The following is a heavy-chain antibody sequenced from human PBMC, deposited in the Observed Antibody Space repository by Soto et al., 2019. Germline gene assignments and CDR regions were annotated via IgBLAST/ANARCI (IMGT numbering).Heavy chain of an antibody. CDR3: ARDSNGVFGVVSLFDP. Sequence: QVQLQQWGAGLLKPSETLSLTCAVYGGSFSGYYWSWIRQPPGKGLEWIGEINHSGSTNYNPSLKSRVTISVDTYKNQFSLKLSSVTAADTAVYYCARDSNGVFGVVSLFDPWGQGTLVTVSS. J-gene: IGHJ5*02. D-gene: IGHD3-3*01. CDR2: INHSGST. CDR1: GGSFSGYY. V-gene: IGHV4-34*01.